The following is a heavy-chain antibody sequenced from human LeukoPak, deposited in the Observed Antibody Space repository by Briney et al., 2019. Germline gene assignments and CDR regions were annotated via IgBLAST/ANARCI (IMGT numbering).Heavy chain of an antibody. CDR3: ARAKEYGSGSLDIGY. V-gene: IGHV4-59*12. D-gene: IGHD3-10*01. CDR2: IYSTGST. J-gene: IGHJ4*02. CDR1: GGSITTYY. Sequence: SETLSLTCTVSGGSITTYYLTWIRQPPGKRLQWIGYIYSTGSTNYNPSLKSRVTMSVDTSKNQSSLKLSSVTAADTAMYYCARAKEYGSGSLDIGYWGQGTLVTVSS.